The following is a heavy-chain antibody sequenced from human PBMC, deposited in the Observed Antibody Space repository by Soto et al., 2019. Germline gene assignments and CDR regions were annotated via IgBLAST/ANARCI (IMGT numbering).Heavy chain of an antibody. CDR2: IYYDGSKK. J-gene: IGHJ4*02. CDR3: AREGITGKYYGDS. V-gene: IGHV3-33*01. CDR1: GYRFSTYG. D-gene: IGHD1-20*01. Sequence: GGSLRLSCVASGYRFSTYGMHWVRQAPGKGLEWVAVIYYDGSKKYYTDSVQGRFIISRDDSKNTLFLQMDSLRVEDTAVYYCAREGITGKYYGDSWGQGTLVTVSS.